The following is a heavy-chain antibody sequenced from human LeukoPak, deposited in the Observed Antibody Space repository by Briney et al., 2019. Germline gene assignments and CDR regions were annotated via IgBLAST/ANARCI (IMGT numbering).Heavy chain of an antibody. J-gene: IGHJ4*01. CDR2: IYPGDSDT. CDR1: GYSFTSYW. V-gene: IGHV5-51*01. CDR3: ARLSYYDSSGYYQPNYFDY. D-gene: IGHD3-22*01. Sequence: GESLKISCKGSGYSFTSYWIGWVRQMPGKGLEWMGIIYPGDSDTRYSPSFQGQVTISADKSISTAYLQWSSLKASDTAMYYCARLSYYDSSGYYQPNYFDYWGQEPWSPSPQ.